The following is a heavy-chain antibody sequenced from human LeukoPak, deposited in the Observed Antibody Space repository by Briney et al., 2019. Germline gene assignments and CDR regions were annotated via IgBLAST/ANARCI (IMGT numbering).Heavy chain of an antibody. D-gene: IGHD3-9*01. CDR3: ARATGKDILTGRKLDN. V-gene: IGHV1-8*01. Sequence: ASVKVSCKASGYTFTSYDINWVRQATGQGLEWMGWMNPNSGNTGYAQKFQGRVTMTRNTSISIAYMELSSLRSDDTAGYYCARATGKDILTGRKLDNWGQGTLVTVSS. CDR1: GYTFTSYD. J-gene: IGHJ4*02. CDR2: MNPNSGNT.